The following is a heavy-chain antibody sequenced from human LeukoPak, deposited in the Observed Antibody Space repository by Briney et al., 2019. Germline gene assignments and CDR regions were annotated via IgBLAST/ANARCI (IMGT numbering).Heavy chain of an antibody. CDR1: GYSFTSYW. V-gene: IGHV5-51*01. CDR3: ARQRRGYDWSGSSNWFDP. J-gene: IGHJ5*02. Sequence: GESLKISCKGSGYSFTSYWIGWVRQMPGKGLEWIGIIYPGDSDTRYSPSFQGQVTISADKSISTAYLQWSSLKASDTAMYYCARQRRGYDWSGSSNWFDPWGQGTLVTVSS. CDR2: IYPGDSDT. D-gene: IGHD5-12*01.